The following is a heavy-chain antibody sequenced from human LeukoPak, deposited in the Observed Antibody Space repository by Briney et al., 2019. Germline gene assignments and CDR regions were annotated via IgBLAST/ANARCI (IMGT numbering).Heavy chain of an antibody. Sequence: SETLSLTCAVSGGSISSSNWWSWVRQPPGKGLEWIGEIYHSGSTNYNPSLKSRVTISVDKSKNQFSLRLSSVTAADTAVYYCARDSSDNWNDVQDYWGQGTLVTVSS. CDR2: IYHSGST. CDR3: ARDSSDNWNDVQDY. J-gene: IGHJ4*02. CDR1: GGSISSSNW. V-gene: IGHV4-4*02. D-gene: IGHD1-20*01.